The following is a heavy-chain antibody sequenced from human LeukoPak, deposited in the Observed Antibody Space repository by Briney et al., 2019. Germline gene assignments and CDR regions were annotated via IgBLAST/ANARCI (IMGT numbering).Heavy chain of an antibody. J-gene: IGHJ4*02. CDR2: IYYSGST. Sequence: TSETLSLTCTVSGGSISSSSYYWGWIRQPPGKGLEWIGSIYYSGSTYYNPSLKSRVTISVDTSKNQFSLKLSSVTAADTAVYYCAREGDLSNPHAVDYWGQGTLVTVSS. D-gene: IGHD3-16*01. V-gene: IGHV4-39*02. CDR1: GGSISSSSYY. CDR3: AREGDLSNPHAVDY.